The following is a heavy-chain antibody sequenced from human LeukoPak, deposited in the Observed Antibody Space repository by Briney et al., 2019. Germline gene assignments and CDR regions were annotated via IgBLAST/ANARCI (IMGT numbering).Heavy chain of an antibody. CDR3: ARDHPDSLNFDY. J-gene: IGHJ4*02. CDR1: GGSFSGYY. Sequence: PSETLSPTCAVYGGSFSGYYWSWIRQPPGKGLEWIGEINHSGYTNYNPSLKSRVTISVDTSKNQFSLRLSSVTAADTAVYYCARDHPDSLNFDYWGQGTLVTVSS. V-gene: IGHV4-34*01. CDR2: INHSGYT. D-gene: IGHD3-22*01.